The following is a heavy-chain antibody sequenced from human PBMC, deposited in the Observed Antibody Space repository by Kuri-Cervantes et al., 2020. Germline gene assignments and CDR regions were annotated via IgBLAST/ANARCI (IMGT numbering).Heavy chain of an antibody. Sequence: ASVKVSCKASGYTFTGYYLHWVRQAPGQGLEWMGWIDPDSGGTNYAQKFQGRVTMTTDTSTSTAYMELRSLRSDDTAVYYCARDRSSGWYGAFDIWGQGTMVTVSS. J-gene: IGHJ3*02. D-gene: IGHD6-19*01. CDR3: ARDRSSGWYGAFDI. CDR2: IDPDSGGT. CDR1: GYTFTGYY. V-gene: IGHV1-2*02.